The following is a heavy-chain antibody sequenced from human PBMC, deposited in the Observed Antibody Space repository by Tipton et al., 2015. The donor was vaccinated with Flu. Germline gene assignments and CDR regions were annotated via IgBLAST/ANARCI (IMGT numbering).Heavy chain of an antibody. CDR3: AKDALAITMVRGQADP. CDR2: ISGSGGST. CDR1: GFTFSSYA. Sequence: SLRLSCAASGFTFSSYAMSWVRQAPGKGLEWVSAISGSGGSTYYADSVKGRFTISRDNSKNTLYLQMNSLRAEDTAVYYCAKDALAITMVRGQADPWGQGTLVTVSS. J-gene: IGHJ5*02. D-gene: IGHD3-10*01. V-gene: IGHV3-23*01.